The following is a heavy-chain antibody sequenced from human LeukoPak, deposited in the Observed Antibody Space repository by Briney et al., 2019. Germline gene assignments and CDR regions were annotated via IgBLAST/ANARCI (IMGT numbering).Heavy chain of an antibody. V-gene: IGHV4-59*08. CDR1: GGSISSYY. Sequence: SETLSLTCTVSGGSISSYYWSWIRQPPGKGLEWIGYIYYSGSTNYNPSLKSRVTISGDTSKNQFSLKLSSVTAADTAVYYCATTLSSSWYYNWFDPWGQGTLVTVSS. CDR3: ATTLSSSWYYNWFDP. J-gene: IGHJ5*02. D-gene: IGHD6-13*01. CDR2: IYYSGST.